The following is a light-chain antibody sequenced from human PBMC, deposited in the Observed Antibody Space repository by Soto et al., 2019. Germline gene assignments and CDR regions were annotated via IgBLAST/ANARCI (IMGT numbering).Light chain of an antibody. CDR2: DAS. V-gene: IGKV3-11*01. J-gene: IGKJ2*01. CDR1: QSVSSY. CDR3: QQRSNWAKYT. Sequence: EIVLTQSPATLSLSPGERATLSCRASQSVSSYLAWYQQKPGQAPRLLIYDASNRATGIPARFSGSGSGTDFTLTISSLGPEDFAVYYCQQRSNWAKYTFGQGTKLEIK.